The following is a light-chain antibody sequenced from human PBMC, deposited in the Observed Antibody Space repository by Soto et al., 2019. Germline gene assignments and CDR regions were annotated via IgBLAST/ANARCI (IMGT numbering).Light chain of an antibody. CDR3: QRYNNWPLT. CDR1: QGIGDN. J-gene: IGKJ4*01. V-gene: IGKV3-15*01. CDR2: DTS. Sequence: EVVMTQSPATLSLSPGEGATLSCRASQGIGDNLAWYQHKPGQPPRLLIFDTSTRATGVPARFSGSRSGTEFTLTINSLQSEDFAVYYCQRYNNWPLTFGGGTKVESK.